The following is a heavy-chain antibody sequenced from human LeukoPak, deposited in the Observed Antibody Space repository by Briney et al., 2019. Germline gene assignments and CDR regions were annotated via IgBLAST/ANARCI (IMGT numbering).Heavy chain of an antibody. D-gene: IGHD6-19*01. CDR2: IYYSGST. Sequence: SETLSLTCTVSGGSISSTSYYWGWIRYPPGKGLEWIGYIYYSGSTNYSPSLKSRVTISVDTSKNQFSLKLRSVTAADTAVYYCARGAGYSSGPWGQGTLVTVSS. CDR1: GGSISSTSYY. V-gene: IGHV4-61*05. CDR3: ARGAGYSSGP. J-gene: IGHJ5*02.